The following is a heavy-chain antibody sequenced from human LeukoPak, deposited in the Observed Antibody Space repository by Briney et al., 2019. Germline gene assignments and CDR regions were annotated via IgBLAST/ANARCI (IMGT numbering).Heavy chain of an antibody. CDR2: IIPMFGVT. CDR1: GGIFSSHA. D-gene: IGHD3-16*01. Sequence: ASVKVSCKASGGIFSSHALSWVRQAPGQGLEWMGRIIPMFGVTNYAQNFQGRFTITADKSTTTVYMELTSLRSEDTAVYYCAGNPLGTEMLMGYYYGMDVWGQGTTVTVSS. V-gene: IGHV1-69*04. CDR3: AGNPLGTEMLMGYYYGMDV. J-gene: IGHJ6*02.